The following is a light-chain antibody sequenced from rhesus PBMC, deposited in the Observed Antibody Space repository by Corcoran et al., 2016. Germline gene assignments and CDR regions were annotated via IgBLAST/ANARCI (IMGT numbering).Light chain of an antibody. J-gene: IGKJ1*01. Sequence: DIQMTQSPSSLSASVGDRVAITCRASQDINSWLAWYQQKPGKAPKLLIYKASTLQRGVPSRFSGSGSGTDFTLTISSLQPEDVANYHCQQYNSAPGTFGQGTKVEI. CDR1: QDINSW. CDR2: KAS. V-gene: IGKV1-21*01. CDR3: QQYNSAPGT.